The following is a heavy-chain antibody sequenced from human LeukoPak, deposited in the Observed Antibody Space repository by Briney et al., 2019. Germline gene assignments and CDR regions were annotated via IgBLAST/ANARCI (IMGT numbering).Heavy chain of an antibody. CDR3: ARDSTVTTEGFDY. V-gene: IGHV4-34*01. CDR2: INHSGST. D-gene: IGHD4-17*01. CDR1: GDSISSYY. J-gene: IGHJ4*02. Sequence: SETLSLTCTVSGDSISSYYWSWIRQPPGKGLEWIGEINHSGSTNYNPSLKSRVTISVDTSKNQFSLKLSSVTAADTAVYYCARDSTVTTEGFDYWGQGTLVTVSS.